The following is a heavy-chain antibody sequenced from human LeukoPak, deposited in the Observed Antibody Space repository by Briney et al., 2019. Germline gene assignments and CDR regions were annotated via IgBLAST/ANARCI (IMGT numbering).Heavy chain of an antibody. J-gene: IGHJ4*02. Sequence: PGGSLRLSCAASGFTFSSYVMSWVRQAPGKGLEWVSGISGSGGTTYYADSVKGRFTISRDNSKNTLYLQMNSLRAEDTAVYYCAKANGGCYDSSGYPFDYWGQGTLVTVSS. V-gene: IGHV3-23*01. CDR3: AKANGGCYDSSGYPFDY. CDR1: GFTFSSYV. CDR2: ISGSGGTT. D-gene: IGHD3-22*01.